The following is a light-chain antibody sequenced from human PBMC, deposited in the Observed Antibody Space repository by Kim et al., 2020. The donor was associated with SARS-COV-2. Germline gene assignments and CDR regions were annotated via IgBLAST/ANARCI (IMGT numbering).Light chain of an antibody. CDR1: SGSIVSNY. V-gene: IGLV6-57*03. Sequence: NFMLTQPHSVSESPGKTVTISCTRSSGSIVSNYVQWYQQRPGSAPTTVIYEDNQIRSGVPDRFSGSIDSSSNSASLTISGLKTEDEAGYYCQSYDNNIVIFGGGTQLTVL. J-gene: IGLJ2*01. CDR2: EDN. CDR3: QSYDNNIVI.